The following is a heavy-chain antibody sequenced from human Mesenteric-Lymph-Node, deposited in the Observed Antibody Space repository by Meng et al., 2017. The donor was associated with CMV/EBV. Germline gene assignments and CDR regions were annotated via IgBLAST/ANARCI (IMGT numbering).Heavy chain of an antibody. J-gene: IGHJ5*02. V-gene: IGHV3-7*01. CDR1: GFMFSTYW. Sequence: GGSLRISCAASGFMFSTYWMNWVRQAPGKGLEWVANIKEDGSEKYYVDSVKGRFTISRDNANNSLYLQMNSLRAEDTAVYYCARDGSWGQGTLVTVSS. CDR2: IKEDGSEK. CDR3: ARDGS.